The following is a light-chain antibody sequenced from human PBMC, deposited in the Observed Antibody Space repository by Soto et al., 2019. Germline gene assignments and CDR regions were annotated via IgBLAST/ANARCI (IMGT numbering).Light chain of an antibody. CDR2: GAS. CDR3: QQYGSSHRT. CDR1: QSVSSSY. J-gene: IGKJ1*01. Sequence: IVLTQSPGTLSLSPGERATLSCRASQSVSSSYLAWYQQKPGQAPRLLIYGASSRATGIPDRFSGSGSGTDFTLTISRLEPEDFAVYYCQQYGSSHRTFGQGTKV. V-gene: IGKV3-20*01.